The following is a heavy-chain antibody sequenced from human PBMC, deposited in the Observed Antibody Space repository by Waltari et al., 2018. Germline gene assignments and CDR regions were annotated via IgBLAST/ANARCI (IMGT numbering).Heavy chain of an antibody. Sequence: VQLVQSGAEVKKPGASVKVSCKASGYTFTSYDINWVRQATGQGLEWMGWMNPNSGNTGYAQKFQGRVTMTRNTSRSTAYMELSSLRSEDTAVYYCARGRFKQRQHWFDPWGQGTLVTVSS. J-gene: IGHJ5*02. CDR3: ARGRFKQRQHWFDP. CDR2: MNPNSGNT. D-gene: IGHD6-25*01. V-gene: IGHV1-8*01. CDR1: GYTFTSYD.